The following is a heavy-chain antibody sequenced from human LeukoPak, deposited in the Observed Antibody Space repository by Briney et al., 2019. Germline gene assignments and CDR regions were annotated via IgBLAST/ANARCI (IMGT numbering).Heavy chain of an antibody. CDR3: ARVAKQSVVPADPDYGDYSTDAFDI. Sequence: PGGSLRLSCAASGFTFSSYSMNWVRQAPGKGLEWVSYISSSSSTIYYADSVKGRFTISRDNAKNSLYLQMNSLRAEDTAVYYCARVAKQSVVPADPDYGDYSTDAFDIWGQGTMVTVSS. CDR1: GFTFSSYS. D-gene: IGHD4-17*01. V-gene: IGHV3-48*04. CDR2: ISSSSSTI. J-gene: IGHJ3*02.